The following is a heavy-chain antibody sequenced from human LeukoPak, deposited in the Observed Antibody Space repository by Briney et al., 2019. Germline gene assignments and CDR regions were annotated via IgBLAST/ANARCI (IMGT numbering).Heavy chain of an antibody. Sequence: SETLSPTCAVSGGSISSSNWWSWVRQPPGKGLEWIGEINHSGSTNYNPSLKSRVTISVDTSKNQFSLKLSSVTAADTAVYYCARHGHYYYDSSGYYPFDYWGQGTLVTVSS. V-gene: IGHV4-4*02. CDR1: GGSISSSNW. CDR2: INHSGST. D-gene: IGHD3-22*01. J-gene: IGHJ4*02. CDR3: ARHGHYYYDSSGYYPFDY.